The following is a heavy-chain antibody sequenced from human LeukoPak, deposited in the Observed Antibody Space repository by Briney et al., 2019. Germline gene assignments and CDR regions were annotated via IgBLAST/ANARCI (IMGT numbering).Heavy chain of an antibody. J-gene: IGHJ4*02. CDR3: AKGQYSSQSYYFDY. D-gene: IGHD6-6*01. CDR2: ISGSGGST. V-gene: IGHV3-23*01. Sequence: PGGSLRLSCPASGFTFSSYAMSWVRQAPGKGLEWVSAISGSGGSTYYADSVKGRFTISRDNSKNTLYLQMNSLRAEDTAVYYCAKGQYSSQSYYFDYWGQGTLVTVSS. CDR1: GFTFSSYA.